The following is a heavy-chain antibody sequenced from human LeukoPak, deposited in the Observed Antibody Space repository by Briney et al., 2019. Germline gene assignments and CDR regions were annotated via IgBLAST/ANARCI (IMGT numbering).Heavy chain of an antibody. V-gene: IGHV3-49*03. Sequence: GGSLRLSCSGSGFIFGDFAMNWFRQAPGRGLQWVAFIRSESHGATTEYAASVKGRLIISRDDSKGLAYLQMNSLRAEDTGVYYCTVTVTPRHWAQGIQVTVSS. J-gene: IGHJ4*02. D-gene: IGHD2-21*02. CDR2: IRSESHGATT. CDR1: GFIFGDFA. CDR3: TVTVTPRH.